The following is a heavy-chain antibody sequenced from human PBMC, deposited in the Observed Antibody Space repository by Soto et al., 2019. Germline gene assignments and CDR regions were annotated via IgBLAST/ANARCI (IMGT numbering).Heavy chain of an antibody. V-gene: IGHV1-8*01. CDR1: GYTFTSYD. J-gene: IGHJ5*02. D-gene: IGHD6-13*01. CDR2: MNPNSGNT. Sequence: GASVKVSCKASGYTFTSYDINWVRQATGQGLEWMGWMNPNSGNTGYAQKFQGRVTMTRNTSTSTAYMELRSLRSDDTAVYYCARSGYRQQLARSGANWFDPWGQGTLVTVSS. CDR3: ARSGYRQQLARSGANWFDP.